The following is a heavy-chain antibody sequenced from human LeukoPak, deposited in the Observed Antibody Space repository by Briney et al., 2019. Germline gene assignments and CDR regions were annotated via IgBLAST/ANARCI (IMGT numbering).Heavy chain of an antibody. Sequence: ASVKVSCKASGYTFTSYGISWVRQAPGQGLEWMGWISAYNGNTNYAQKLQGRVTMTTDTSTSTAYMELRSQRSDDTAVYYCARYYYDSSGYYHRRYYFDYWGQGTLVTVSS. V-gene: IGHV1-18*01. D-gene: IGHD3-22*01. CDR1: GYTFTSYG. J-gene: IGHJ4*02. CDR2: ISAYNGNT. CDR3: ARYYYDSSGYYHRRYYFDY.